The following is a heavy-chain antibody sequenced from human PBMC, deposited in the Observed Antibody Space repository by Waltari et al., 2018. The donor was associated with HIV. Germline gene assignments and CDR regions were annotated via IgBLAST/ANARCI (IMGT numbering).Heavy chain of an antibody. V-gene: IGHV3-74*03. CDR1: GFTFSAYW. CDR3: ASLAGSSNWRGDY. CDR2: INSDGSST. Sequence: EVQLVESGGGSVQPGGSLRLSCAASGFTFSAYWMHWVRQAPGKGLVWVSRINSDGSSTMYADSVKGRFTISRDNAKNTLFLQMNSLRAEDTAVYYCASLAGSSNWRGDYWGQGTLVTVSS. D-gene: IGHD6-13*01. J-gene: IGHJ4*02.